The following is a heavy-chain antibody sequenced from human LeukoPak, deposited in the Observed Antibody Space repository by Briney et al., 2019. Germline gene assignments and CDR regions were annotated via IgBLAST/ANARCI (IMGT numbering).Heavy chain of an antibody. D-gene: IGHD3-3*01. CDR3: ARIQLWSGLLTYGMDV. CDR2: INHSGST. V-gene: IGHV4-34*01. CDR1: GGSFSGYY. J-gene: IGHJ6*02. Sequence: PSETLSLTCAVYGGSFSGYYWSWIRQPPGKGLEWIGEINHSGSTNYNPSLKSRVTISVDTSKNQFSLKLSSVTAADTAVYYCARIQLWSGLLTYGMDVWGQGTTVTVSS.